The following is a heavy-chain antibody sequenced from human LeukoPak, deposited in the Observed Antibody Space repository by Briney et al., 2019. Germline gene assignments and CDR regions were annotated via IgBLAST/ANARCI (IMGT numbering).Heavy chain of an antibody. CDR2: INHSGST. Sequence: SETLSLTCAVSGGYFSGFYWNWIRQSPGKGLEWIGEINHSGSTNYNPSLKSRVTISVDTSKNQFSLKLSSVTAADTAVYYCARRNGQDIVPTFRRRYYFDYWGQGTLVTVSS. D-gene: IGHD5-12*01. V-gene: IGHV4-34*01. J-gene: IGHJ4*02. CDR1: GGYFSGFY. CDR3: ARRNGQDIVPTFRRRYYFDY.